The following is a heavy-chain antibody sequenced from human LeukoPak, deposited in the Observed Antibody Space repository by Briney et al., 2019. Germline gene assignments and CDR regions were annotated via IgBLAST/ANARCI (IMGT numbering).Heavy chain of an antibody. CDR3: ATSYSSSSHFDY. J-gene: IGHJ4*02. CDR1: GYSFTSYW. CDR2: IYPGDSNT. V-gene: IGHV5-51*01. D-gene: IGHD6-6*01. Sequence: ESLKISCKGSGYSFTSYWIGWVRQMPGKGLEWMGIIYPGDSNTKYSPSFQAQVTISADKSISTAYLQWSSLKASDTAMYYCATSYSSSSHFDYWGQGTLVTVSS.